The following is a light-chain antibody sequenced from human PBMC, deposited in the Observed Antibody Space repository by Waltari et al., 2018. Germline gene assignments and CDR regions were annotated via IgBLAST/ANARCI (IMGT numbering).Light chain of an antibody. CDR1: PIFLYSSKKTNF. J-gene: IGKJ1*01. Sequence: DIVMTQSPDFLAVSLGERATINYKSSPIFLYSSKKTNFLSWYQQKPGQPPKLLIPWASTRESGVPDRFSGSGSGTDFTLTITSLQAEDVAVYYCQQYYSSPLTFGQGTKVEIK. V-gene: IGKV4-1*01. CDR2: WAS. CDR3: QQYYSSPLT.